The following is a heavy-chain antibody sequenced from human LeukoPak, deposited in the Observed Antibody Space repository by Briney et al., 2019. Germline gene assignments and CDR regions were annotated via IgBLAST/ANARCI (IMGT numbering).Heavy chain of an antibody. Sequence: GGSLRLSCAASGITFSSYGMHWVRQAPGKGLEWVALIWYDGSNKYYADSVKGRLTISRDNSKNTMYLQMNSLTAEDTAVYYCAKARGGDYADYWGQGTLVTVSS. CDR1: GITFSSYG. D-gene: IGHD4-17*01. CDR3: AKARGGDYADY. CDR2: IWYDGSNK. V-gene: IGHV3-33*06. J-gene: IGHJ4*02.